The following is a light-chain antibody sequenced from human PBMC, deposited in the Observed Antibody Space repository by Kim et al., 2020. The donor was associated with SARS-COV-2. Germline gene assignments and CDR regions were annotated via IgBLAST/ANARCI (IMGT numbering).Light chain of an antibody. J-gene: IGKJ3*01. CDR3: LQDYNYPLT. CDR1: QGIGND. V-gene: IGKV1-6*01. CDR2: AAS. Sequence: GDRVTITCRASQGIGNDLGWYQQRPGNAPKLLIYAASSLQSGVPSRFSGSGSGTEFTLTISSLQPEDFATYYCLQDYNYPLTFGPGTKVDI.